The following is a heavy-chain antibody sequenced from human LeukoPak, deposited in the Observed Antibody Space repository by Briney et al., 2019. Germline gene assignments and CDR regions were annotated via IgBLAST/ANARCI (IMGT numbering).Heavy chain of an antibody. V-gene: IGHV3-48*01. D-gene: IGHD1-26*01. CDR2: ISSSSSTI. CDR1: GFTFSSYS. J-gene: IGHJ3*02. CDR3: ARGGSYPSAFDI. Sequence: PGGSLRLSCAASGFTFSSYSMNWVRQAPGKGLEWVSYISSSSSTIYYADSVKGRFTISRDNSKNTLYLQMNSLRAEDTAVYYCARGGSYPSAFDIWGQGTMVTVSS.